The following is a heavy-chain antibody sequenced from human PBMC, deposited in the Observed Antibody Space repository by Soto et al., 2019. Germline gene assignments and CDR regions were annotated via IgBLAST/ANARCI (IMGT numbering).Heavy chain of an antibody. J-gene: IGHJ6*02. CDR3: ARDLGSSGWYVPRLAYYYYGMDV. CDR1: GFTFSSYS. CDR2: ISSSSSTI. Sequence: EVQLVESGGGLVQPGGSLRLSCAASGFTFSSYSMNWVRQAPGKGLEWVSYISSSSSTIYYADSVKGRFTISRDNAKNSLYLQMNSLRDEDTAVYYCARDLGSSGWYVPRLAYYYYGMDVWGQGTTVTVSS. D-gene: IGHD6-19*01. V-gene: IGHV3-48*02.